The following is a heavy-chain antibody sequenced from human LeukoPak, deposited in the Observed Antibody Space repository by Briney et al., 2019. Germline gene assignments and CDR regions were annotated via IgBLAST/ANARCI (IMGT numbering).Heavy chain of an antibody. CDR3: ARRIVGATWGHYFDY. V-gene: IGHV4-59*08. J-gene: IGHJ4*02. CDR2: IYYSGST. CDR1: GGSISSYY. Sequence: PSETLSLTCTVSGGSISSYYWSWIRQPPGKGLEWIGYIYYSGSTNYNPSLKSRVTISVDTSKNQFSLKLSSVTAADTAVYYCARRIVGATWGHYFDYWGQGTLVTVSS. D-gene: IGHD1-26*01.